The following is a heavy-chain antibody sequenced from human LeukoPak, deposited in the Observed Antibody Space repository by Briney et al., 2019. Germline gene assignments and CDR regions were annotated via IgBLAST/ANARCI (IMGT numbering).Heavy chain of an antibody. V-gene: IGHV3-15*01. Sequence: GGSLRLSCALAAPPLRNAETGSGRQAPGKGLQWVGHIKTKSDGGTTDYAAPVKGRVTISRDDSKHIVHLQIHTLKPEDTAVYFFCTALVMPTIMLYSYTDLWGRGTLVTVSS. CDR1: APPLRNAE. CDR3: CTALVMPTIMLYSYTDL. D-gene: IGHD2-8*01. CDR2: IKTKSDGGTT. J-gene: IGHJ2*01.